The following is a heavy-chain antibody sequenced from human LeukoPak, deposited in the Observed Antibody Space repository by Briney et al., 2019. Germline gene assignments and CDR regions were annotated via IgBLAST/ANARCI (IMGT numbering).Heavy chain of an antibody. CDR1: GYTFTSYY. V-gene: IGHV1-46*01. Sequence: GASVKVSCKASGYTFTSYYLHWVRQAPRQGLEWMGIINPNGGSTSNAQKFQGRVTMTRDTSTSTVYMELSRLRSEDTAVYYCARVRYYDNGGYSHFDYWGQGTLVTVSS. J-gene: IGHJ4*02. CDR3: ARVRYYDNGGYSHFDY. D-gene: IGHD3-22*01. CDR2: INPNGGST.